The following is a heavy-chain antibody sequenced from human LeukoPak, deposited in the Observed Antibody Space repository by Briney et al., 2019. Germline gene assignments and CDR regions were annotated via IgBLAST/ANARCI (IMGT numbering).Heavy chain of an antibody. CDR1: GFMFSNYA. CDR2: ISGNGITT. D-gene: IGHD3-10*01. J-gene: IGHJ4*02. Sequence: PGGSLRLSCAASGFMFSNYAMSWVRQAPGKGLECVSVISGNGITTFYADSVKGRFTISRDNSKNTLHLQMNSLRAEDTAVYYCAKHLWRDLLWFGEGYYFDYWGQGTLVTVSS. CDR3: AKHLWRDLLWFGEGYYFDY. V-gene: IGHV3-23*01.